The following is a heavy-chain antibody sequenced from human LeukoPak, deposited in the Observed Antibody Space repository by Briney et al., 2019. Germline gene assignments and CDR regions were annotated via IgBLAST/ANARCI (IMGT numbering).Heavy chain of an antibody. CDR2: IMYDGSIK. V-gene: IGHV3-30*02. D-gene: IGHD3-9*01. J-gene: IGHJ3*01. Sequence: GGSLRLSCAASGFTFSSYWMSWVRQAPGKGLEWVGFIMYDGSIKKYGDSVKGRFTISRDTSNKAVYVQMNSLRPQDTAVYYCAANYLENTGYDDGFDLWGQGTMVIVSS. CDR1: GFTFSSYW. CDR3: AANYLENTGYDDGFDL.